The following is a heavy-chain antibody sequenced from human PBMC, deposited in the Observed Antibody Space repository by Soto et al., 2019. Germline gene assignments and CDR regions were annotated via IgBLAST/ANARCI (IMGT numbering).Heavy chain of an antibody. D-gene: IGHD1-26*01. V-gene: IGHV3-33*01. CDR2: IWYDGSNK. J-gene: IGHJ5*02. CDR3: ARDREGGVGNWFDP. Sequence: QVQRVESGGGVVQPGRSLRLSCAASGFTFSSYGMHWVRQAPGKGLEWVAVIWYDGSNKYYADSVKSRFTISRDNYKNTLYLQMNSRSAEDTAVYYCARDREGGVGNWFDPWGQGTLVTVSS. CDR1: GFTFSSYG.